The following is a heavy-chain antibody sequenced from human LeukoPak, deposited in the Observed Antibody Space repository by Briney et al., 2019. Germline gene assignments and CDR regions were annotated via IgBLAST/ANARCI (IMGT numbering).Heavy chain of an antibody. CDR2: IYYSGST. V-gene: IGHV4-31*03. Sequence: SQTLFLTCTVSGGSISSGGYYWSWIRQHPGKGLEWIGYIYYSGSTYYNPSLKSRVTISVDTSKNQFSLKLSSVTAADTAVYYCAREKSMDPTIDYWGQGTLVTVSS. D-gene: IGHD1-14*01. J-gene: IGHJ4*02. CDR1: GGSISSGGYY. CDR3: AREKSMDPTIDY.